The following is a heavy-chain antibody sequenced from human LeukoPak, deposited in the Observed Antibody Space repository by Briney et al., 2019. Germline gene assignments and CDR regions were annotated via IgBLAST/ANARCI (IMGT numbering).Heavy chain of an antibody. CDR1: GGSISSYY. V-gene: IGHV4-59*08. D-gene: IGHD4-23*01. J-gene: IGHJ4*02. CDR2: IYYSGNT. Sequence: SETLSLTCTVSGGSISSYYCSWIRQPPGKGLEWIGYIYYSGNTNYNPSLKSRVTISVDTSKNQFSLKLSSVTAADTAVYYCARHLWDYGGSGLVFDSWGQGTLVTVSS. CDR3: ARHLWDYGGSGLVFDS.